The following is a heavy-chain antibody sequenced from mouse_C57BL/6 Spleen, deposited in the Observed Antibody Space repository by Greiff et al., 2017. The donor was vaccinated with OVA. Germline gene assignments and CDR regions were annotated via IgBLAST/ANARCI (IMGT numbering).Heavy chain of an antibody. CDR1: GYTFTGYW. Sequence: VQLQQSGAELMKPGASVKLSCTATGYTFTGYWIEWVKPRPGHGLEWIGEILLGSGSTNYNVKFKGKATFTADTSSNTAYMQLSSLTTENSAIYYFARPDYYGSSPWGQGTLGTVSA. V-gene: IGHV1-9*01. D-gene: IGHD1-1*01. J-gene: IGHJ3*01. CDR2: ILLGSGST. CDR3: ARPDYYGSSP.